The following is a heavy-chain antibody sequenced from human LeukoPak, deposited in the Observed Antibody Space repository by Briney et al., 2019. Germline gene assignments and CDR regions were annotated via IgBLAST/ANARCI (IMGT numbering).Heavy chain of an antibody. CDR3: ARHTKIHHYGSGSYKP. CDR2: ISAYNGNT. Sequence: ASVKVSCKASGYTFTSYGISWVRQAPGQGLEWMGWISAYNGNTNYAQKLQGRVTMTTDTSTSTAYMELRSLRSDDTAVYYCARHTKIHHYGSGSYKPWGQGTLVTVSS. CDR1: GYTFTSYG. J-gene: IGHJ5*02. D-gene: IGHD3-10*01. V-gene: IGHV1-18*01.